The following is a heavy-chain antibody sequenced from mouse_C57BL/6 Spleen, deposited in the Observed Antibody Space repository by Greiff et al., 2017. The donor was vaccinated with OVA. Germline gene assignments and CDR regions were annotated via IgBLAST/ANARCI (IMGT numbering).Heavy chain of an antibody. CDR3: AKGGNYENFDV. CDR1: GYTFTSYW. J-gene: IGHJ1*03. Sequence: QVQLQQPGAELVRPGSSVKLSCKASGYTFTSYWMHWVKQRPIQGLEWIGNIDPSDSETHYNQKFKDKATLTVDKSSSTAYMQLSSLTSEDAAVYYCAKGGNYENFDVWGTGTTVTVSS. D-gene: IGHD2-1*01. CDR2: IDPSDSET. V-gene: IGHV1-52*01.